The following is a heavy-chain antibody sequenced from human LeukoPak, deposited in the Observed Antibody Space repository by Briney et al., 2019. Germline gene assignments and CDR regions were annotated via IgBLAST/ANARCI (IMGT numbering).Heavy chain of an antibody. CDR2: IYYSGST. Sequence: PSETLSLTCAVSGGSFSGYYWSWIRQPPGKGLEWIGSIYYSGSTYYNSSLKSRVTISVDTSKNQFSLKLSSVTAADTAVYYCARPEYGSGSSFDYWGQGTLVTVSS. CDR1: GGSFSGYY. V-gene: IGHV4-39*01. CDR3: ARPEYGSGSSFDY. D-gene: IGHD3-10*01. J-gene: IGHJ4*02.